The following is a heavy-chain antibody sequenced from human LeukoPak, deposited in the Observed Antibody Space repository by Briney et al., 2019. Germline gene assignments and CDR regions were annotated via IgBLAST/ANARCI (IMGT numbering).Heavy chain of an antibody. V-gene: IGHV1-2*02. Sequence: ASVKVSCTASGYTFTGYYMHWVRQAPGQGLEWMGWINPNSGGTNYAQKFQGRVTMTRDTSISTAYMELSRLRSDDTAVYYCAKISGYSSGWYGSEFDPWGQGTLVTVSS. CDR1: GYTFTGYY. D-gene: IGHD6-19*01. CDR3: AKISGYSSGWYGSEFDP. CDR2: INPNSGGT. J-gene: IGHJ5*02.